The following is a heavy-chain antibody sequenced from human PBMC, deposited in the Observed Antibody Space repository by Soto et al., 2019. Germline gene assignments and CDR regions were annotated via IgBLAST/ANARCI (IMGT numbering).Heavy chain of an antibody. CDR3: ASLAMDHYYSGMDV. V-gene: IGHV1-69*12. Sequence: QVQLVQSGAEVKKPGSSVKVSCKCSGGTFSSYAISWVRQAPGQGLEWMGGIIPISGTADYSQKFQGRVTITADESTIPAYLELSTLRSEDTAVYYCASLAMDHYYSGMDVWGQGPTVTVSS. CDR2: IIPISGTA. D-gene: IGHD5-18*01. CDR1: GGTFSSYA. J-gene: IGHJ6*02.